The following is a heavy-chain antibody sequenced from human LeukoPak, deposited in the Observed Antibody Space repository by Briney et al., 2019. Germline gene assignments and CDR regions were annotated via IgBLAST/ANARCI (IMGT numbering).Heavy chain of an antibody. CDR1: GDSVSSNSAA. V-gene: IGHV6-1*01. J-gene: IGHJ5*02. CDR2: TYYRSKWYN. D-gene: IGHD7-27*01. CDR3: VRDVNWGKLLS. Sequence: PSQTLSLTCAISGDSVSSNSAAWTWIRRSPSRGLEWLGRTYYRSKWYNDYAVSVKSRITINTDTSKNQFSLQLNSVTPEDTAIYYCVRDVNWGKLLSWGQGTLVTVSS.